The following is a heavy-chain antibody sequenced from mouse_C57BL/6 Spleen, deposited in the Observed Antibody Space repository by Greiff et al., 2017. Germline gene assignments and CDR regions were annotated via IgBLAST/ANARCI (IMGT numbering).Heavy chain of an antibody. Sequence: EVQLQESGPELVKPGASVKISCKASGYSFTGYYMNWVKQSPEKSLEWIGEINPGTGGTTYNQKFKAKATLTVDKSSSTAYMQLKSLTSEDSAVYYWARNYGSSSRYFDVWGTGTTVTVSS. CDR2: INPGTGGT. D-gene: IGHD1-1*01. CDR1: GYSFTGYY. J-gene: IGHJ1*03. V-gene: IGHV1-42*01. CDR3: ARNYGSSSRYFDV.